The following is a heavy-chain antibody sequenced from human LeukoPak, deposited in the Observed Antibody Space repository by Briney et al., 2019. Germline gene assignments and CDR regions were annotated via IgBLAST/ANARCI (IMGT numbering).Heavy chain of an antibody. Sequence: SETLSLTCAVYGGSFSGYYWSWIRQPPGKRLEWIGEINHSGSTNYNPSLKSRVTISVDTSKNQFSLKLSSVTAADTAVYYCARKNSGWYSYYYYGMDVWGQGTTVTVSS. CDR1: GGSFSGYY. V-gene: IGHV4-34*01. J-gene: IGHJ6*02. D-gene: IGHD6-19*01. CDR3: ARKNSGWYSYYYYGMDV. CDR2: INHSGST.